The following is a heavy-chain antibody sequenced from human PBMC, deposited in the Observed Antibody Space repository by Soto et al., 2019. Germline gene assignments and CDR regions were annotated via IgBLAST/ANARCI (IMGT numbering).Heavy chain of an antibody. CDR3: ARNGMVRGVIAFDY. J-gene: IGHJ4*02. CDR1: GYTFTSYD. Sequence: ASVKVSCKASGYTFTSYDINWVRQATGQGLEWMGWMNPNSVNTGYAQKFRGRVTMTRNTSISTAYMELSSLRSEDTAVYYCARNGMVRGVIAFDYWGQGTLVTVSS. V-gene: IGHV1-8*01. CDR2: MNPNSVNT. D-gene: IGHD3-10*01.